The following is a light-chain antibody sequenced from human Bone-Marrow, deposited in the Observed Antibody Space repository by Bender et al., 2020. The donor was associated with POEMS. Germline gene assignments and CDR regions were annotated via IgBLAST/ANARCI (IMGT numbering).Light chain of an antibody. J-gene: IGLJ2*01. Sequence: QSALTQPASVSGSPGQSITISCSGSSSDVGGYNLVSWYQHHPGKAPKIILYEVNKRPSGVSDRFSGSKSGNTASLTISGLQAEDEADYYCCSYATSRLMFFGGGTKVTVL. CDR2: EVN. CDR1: SSDVGGYNL. CDR3: CSYATSRLMF. V-gene: IGLV2-23*02.